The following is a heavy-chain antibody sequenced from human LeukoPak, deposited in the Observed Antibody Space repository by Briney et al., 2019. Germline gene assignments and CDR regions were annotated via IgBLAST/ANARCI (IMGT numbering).Heavy chain of an antibody. V-gene: IGHV3-30*19. CDR3: ARDESPSIAARLYY. D-gene: IGHD6-6*01. Sequence: GGSLRLSCAASGFTFSSYGMHWVRQAPGKGLEWVAVISYDGSNKYYADSVKGRFTISRDNSKNTLYLQMNSLRAEDTAVYYCARDESPSIAARLYYWGQGTLVTVSS. CDR2: ISYDGSNK. CDR1: GFTFSSYG. J-gene: IGHJ4*02.